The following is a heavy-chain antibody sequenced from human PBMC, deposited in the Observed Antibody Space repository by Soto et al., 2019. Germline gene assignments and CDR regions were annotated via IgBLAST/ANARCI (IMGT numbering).Heavy chain of an antibody. V-gene: IGHV1-2*02. J-gene: IGHJ6*02. D-gene: IGHD1-7*01. CDR3: AREELTIYYYGMDV. Sequence: ASVKVSCKASGYIFTGYHIHWVRQAPGQGLEWMGWINPNSGGTKYAQKFQGRVTMTRDTSISTAYMELSSLRSDDTAVYYCAREELTIYYYGMDVWGQGSTVTV. CDR2: INPNSGGT. CDR1: GYIFTGYH.